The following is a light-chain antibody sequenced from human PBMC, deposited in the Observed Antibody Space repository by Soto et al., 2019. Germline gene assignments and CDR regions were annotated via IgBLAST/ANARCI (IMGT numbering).Light chain of an antibody. CDR2: GAS. V-gene: IGKV3-20*01. CDR1: QSVSSSY. J-gene: IGKJ4*01. CDR3: QQYGSSPLT. Sequence: EIVLTQSPGTLSLSPGERATLSCRASQSVSSSYLAWYQQKPGQAPRLLINGASSRATGIPDRFSGSGSGTDFTLTISRLEPEDFAVYYCQQYGSSPLTFGGGTRWIS.